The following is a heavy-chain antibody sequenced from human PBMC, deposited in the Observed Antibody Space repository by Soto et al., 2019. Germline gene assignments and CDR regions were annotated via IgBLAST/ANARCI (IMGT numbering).Heavy chain of an antibody. V-gene: IGHV4-34*01. CDR2: VNHSGST. D-gene: IGHD3-22*01. J-gene: IGHJ5*02. CDR3: ARATITTNHRLDP. CDR1: GGSFSGYY. Sequence: SETLSLTCAVYGGSFSGYYWSWIRQPPGKGLEWIGEVNHSGSTNYNPSLKSRVTISVDTSKNQFSLKLSSVTAADTAVYYCARATITTNHRLDPWGQGTLVTVYS.